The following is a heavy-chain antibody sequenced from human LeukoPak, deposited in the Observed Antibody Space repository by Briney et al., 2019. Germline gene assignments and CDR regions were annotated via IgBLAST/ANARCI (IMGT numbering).Heavy chain of an antibody. CDR1: NGSISNYH. CDR3: ARLRVSGSCLYYFDY. D-gene: IGHD3-10*01. CDR2: ILTSGTT. J-gene: IGHJ4*02. Sequence: PSETLSLTCTVSNGSISNYHWSWVRQPPGKGLEWIGYILTSGTTNYNPSLKSRLTISVDTSKNQFTLKLSSVTAADTAVYYCARLRVSGSCLYYFDYWGQGTLVTVSS. V-gene: IGHV4-4*09.